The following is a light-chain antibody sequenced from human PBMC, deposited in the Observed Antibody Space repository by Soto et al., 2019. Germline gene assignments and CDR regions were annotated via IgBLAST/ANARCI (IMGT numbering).Light chain of an antibody. J-gene: IGKJ4*01. Sequence: EIVLTQSPGTLSLSPGERATLSCRARQSGSNNDFAWYQLRPGQAPRLLCYGASSRASGIPARFSASGSGTDFTLIINRLETEDFALYYCQQYRDSPRLTFGGGTKVEIK. CDR3: QQYRDSPRLT. CDR2: GAS. CDR1: QSGSNND. V-gene: IGKV3-20*01.